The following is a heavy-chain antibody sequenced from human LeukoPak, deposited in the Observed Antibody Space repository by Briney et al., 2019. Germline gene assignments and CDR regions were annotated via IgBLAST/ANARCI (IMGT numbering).Heavy chain of an antibody. CDR3: ARDQSGYSRWLFDY. J-gene: IGHJ4*02. V-gene: IGHV1-69*01. CDR2: IIPIFGTA. CDR1: GGTFSSYA. D-gene: IGHD6-13*01. Sequence: GSSVKVSCKASGGTFSSYAISWVRQAPGQGLEWMGGIIPIFGTANYAQKFQGRVTITADESTSTAYMELSSLRSEDTAVYYCARDQSGYSRWLFDYWGQGTLVTVCS.